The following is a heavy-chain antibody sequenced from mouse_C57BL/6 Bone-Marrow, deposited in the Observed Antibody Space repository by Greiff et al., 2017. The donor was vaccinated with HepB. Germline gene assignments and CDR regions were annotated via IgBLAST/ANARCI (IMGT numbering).Heavy chain of an antibody. D-gene: IGHD4-1*02. CDR3: TNNWDGAY. J-gene: IGHJ3*01. CDR2: IDPETGGT. CDR1: GYTFTDYE. V-gene: IGHV1-15*01. Sequence: QVQLKQSGAELVRPGASVTLSCKASGYTFTDYEMHWVKQTPVHGLEWIGAIDPETGGTAYNQKFKGKAILTADKSSSTAYMELRSLTSEDSAVYYCTNNWDGAYWGQGTLVTVSA.